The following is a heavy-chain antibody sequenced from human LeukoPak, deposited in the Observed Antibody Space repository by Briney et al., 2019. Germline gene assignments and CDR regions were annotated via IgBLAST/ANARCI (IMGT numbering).Heavy chain of an antibody. CDR1: GGSISSYY. CDR2: IYTSGST. Sequence: PSETLSLTCTVSGGSISSYYWSWIRQPAGKGLEWIGRIYTSGSTNYNPSLKSRVTMSVDTSKNQFSLKLSSVTAADTAVYYCARDDSNNWNYSAGGVGTKDALDIWGQGTMVTVSS. D-gene: IGHD1-7*01. J-gene: IGHJ3*02. CDR3: ARDDSNNWNYSAGGVGTKDALDI. V-gene: IGHV4-4*07.